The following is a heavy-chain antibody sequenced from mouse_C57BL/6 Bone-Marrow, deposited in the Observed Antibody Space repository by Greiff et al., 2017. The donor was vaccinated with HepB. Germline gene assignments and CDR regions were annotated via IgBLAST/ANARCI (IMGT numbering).Heavy chain of an antibody. CDR3: TRFYGYSYYAMDY. CDR1: GYTFTSYW. CDR2: IYPGNSDT. V-gene: IGHV1-5*01. J-gene: IGHJ4*01. Sequence: EVQLQQSGTVLARPGASVKMSCKTSGYTFTSYWMHWVKQRPGQGLEWIGAIYPGNSDTSYNQKFKGKAKLTAVTSASTAYMELSSLTNEDSAVYYCTRFYGYSYYAMDYWGQGTSVTVSS. D-gene: IGHD2-2*01.